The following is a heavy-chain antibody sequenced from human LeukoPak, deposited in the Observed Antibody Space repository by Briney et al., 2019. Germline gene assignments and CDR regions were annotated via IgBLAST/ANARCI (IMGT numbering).Heavy chain of an antibody. J-gene: IGHJ4*02. Sequence: GGSLRLSCAASGFTFSSSAMSWVRQAPGKELEWVSAISNNGGYTYYADSVQGRFTISRDNSKSTLCLQMNSLRAEDTAVYYCAKQLGYCSDGSCYFPYWGQGTLVTVSS. D-gene: IGHD2-15*01. V-gene: IGHV3-23*01. CDR2: ISNNGGYT. CDR1: GFTFSSSA. CDR3: AKQLGYCSDGSCYFPY.